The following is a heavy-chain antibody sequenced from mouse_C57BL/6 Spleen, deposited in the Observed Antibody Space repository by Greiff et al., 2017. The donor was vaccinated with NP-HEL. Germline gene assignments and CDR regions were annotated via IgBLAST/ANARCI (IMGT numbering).Heavy chain of an antibody. CDR2: INPSNGGT. V-gene: IGHV1-53*01. Sequence: QVQLQQSGTELVKPGASVKLSCKASGYTFTSYWMHWVKQRPGQGLEWIGNINPSNGGTNYNEKFKSKATLTVDKSSSTAYMQLSSLTSEDSAVYYCASLPHYHYYAMDYWGQGTSVTVSS. J-gene: IGHJ4*01. D-gene: IGHD1-1*02. CDR1: GYTFTSYW. CDR3: ASLPHYHYYAMDY.